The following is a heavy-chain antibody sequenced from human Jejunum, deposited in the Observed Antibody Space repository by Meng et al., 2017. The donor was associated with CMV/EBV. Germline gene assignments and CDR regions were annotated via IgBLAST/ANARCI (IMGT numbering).Heavy chain of an antibody. Sequence: VSGGSISSYYWSWVRQPPGKGLEWVGYIYYSGITNYNPSLKSRGTISVDTSKNQFSLKLTSVTAADTAVYYCARARVPAAPNYDYWGQGTLVTVSS. CDR3: ARARVPAAPNYDY. V-gene: IGHV4-59*01. J-gene: IGHJ4*02. D-gene: IGHD2-2*01. CDR2: IYYSGIT. CDR1: GGSISSYY.